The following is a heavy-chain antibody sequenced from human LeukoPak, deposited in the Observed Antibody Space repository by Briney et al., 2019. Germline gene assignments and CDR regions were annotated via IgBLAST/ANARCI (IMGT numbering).Heavy chain of an antibody. Sequence: KPSETLSLTCAVYGGSFSGYYWSWIRQPPGKGLEWIGEINHSGSINYNPSFKSRVTISVDTSKNQFSLKLSSVTAADTAVYYCARGLATTRFDYWGQGTLVTVSS. CDR3: ARGLATTRFDY. CDR2: INHSGSI. D-gene: IGHD1-26*01. V-gene: IGHV4-34*01. CDR1: GGSFSGYY. J-gene: IGHJ4*02.